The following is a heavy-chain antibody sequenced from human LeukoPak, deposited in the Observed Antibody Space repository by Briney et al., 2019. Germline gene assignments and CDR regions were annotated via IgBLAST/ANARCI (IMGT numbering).Heavy chain of an antibody. D-gene: IGHD3-22*01. CDR1: GGTFSSYA. J-gene: IGHJ4*02. CDR2: IIPIFGTA. Sequence: ASVKVSCKASGGTFSSYAISWVRQAPGQGLEWMGGIIPIFGTANYAQKFQGRVTITTDESTSTAYTELSSLRSEDTAVYYCARGDYYDSSGYWDYWGQGTLVTVSS. V-gene: IGHV1-69*05. CDR3: ARGDYYDSSGYWDY.